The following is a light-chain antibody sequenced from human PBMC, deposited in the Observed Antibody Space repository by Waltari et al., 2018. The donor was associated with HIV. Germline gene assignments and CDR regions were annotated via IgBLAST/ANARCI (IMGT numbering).Light chain of an antibody. J-gene: IGLJ2*01. CDR1: SSDVGSYDR. V-gene: IGLV2-18*02. CDR3: SSYTSNSPVF. CDR2: EVS. Sequence: QSALTQPPSVSGSPGQSVTISCTGTSSDVGSYDRVSWYQQPPGTAPKLMIYEVSHRPSGVPDRFSGSKSGNTASLTISGLQAEDETDYYCSSYTSNSPVFFGGGTKLTVL.